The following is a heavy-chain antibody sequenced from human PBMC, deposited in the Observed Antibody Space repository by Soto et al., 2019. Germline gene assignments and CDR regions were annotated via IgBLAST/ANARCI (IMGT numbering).Heavy chain of an antibody. V-gene: IGHV3-23*01. Sequence: EVQLLESGGDLVQPGGSLRLSCAASGFTFSDYAMSWVRQAPGQRLEWVSTISGGGGSSYHADSVKGRFTISRDNSKNTLYLRMKSLRADDTALYYCAKGGCSGGSCYPLDYWGQRTLVTVSS. J-gene: IGHJ4*02. CDR3: AKGGCSGGSCYPLDY. CDR2: ISGGGGSS. CDR1: GFTFSDYA. D-gene: IGHD2-15*01.